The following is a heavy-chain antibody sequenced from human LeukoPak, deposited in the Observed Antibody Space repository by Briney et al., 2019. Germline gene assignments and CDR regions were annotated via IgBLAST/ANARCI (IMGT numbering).Heavy chain of an antibody. CDR1: GFTFSSYW. V-gene: IGHV3-74*01. J-gene: IGHJ5*02. D-gene: IGHD3-3*02. CDR3: AAAFSSWFEP. Sequence: PGGSLRLSCAASGFTFSSYWMHWVRQAPGKGLVWVSRINSDGSRITYADSVKGRFTISRDIAKNMVYLQMNSLRAEDTAVYYCAAAFSSWFEPWGQGTLVTVSS. CDR2: INSDGSRI.